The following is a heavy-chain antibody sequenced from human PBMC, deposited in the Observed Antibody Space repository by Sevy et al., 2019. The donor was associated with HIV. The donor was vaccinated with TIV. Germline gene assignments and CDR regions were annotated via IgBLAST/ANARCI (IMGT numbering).Heavy chain of an antibody. D-gene: IGHD6-13*01. J-gene: IGHJ6*03. CDR1: GGSISSSSYY. V-gene: IGHV4-39*01. Sequence: SETLSLTCTVSGGSISSSSYYWGWIRQPPGKGLEWIGSIYYSGSTYYNPSLKSRVTISVDTSKNQFSLKLSSVTAADTAVYYCARQVLFMGSSSWYHYYYMDVWGKGTTVTVSS. CDR3: ARQVLFMGSSSWYHYYYMDV. CDR2: IYYSGST.